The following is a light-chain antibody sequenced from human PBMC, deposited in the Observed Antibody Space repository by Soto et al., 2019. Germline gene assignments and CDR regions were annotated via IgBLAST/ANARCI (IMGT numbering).Light chain of an antibody. CDR3: QQYNSYSSIT. CDR2: KAS. Sequence: DVQMTQSPSTLSASVGDRVTITCRASQSIDSWLAWYQQKPGKAPNLLIYKASTLETGVPSRFSGCGSGTEFTLTISSLQSDDFATYYCQQYNSYSSITFGQGTRLEIK. J-gene: IGKJ5*01. V-gene: IGKV1-5*03. CDR1: QSIDSW.